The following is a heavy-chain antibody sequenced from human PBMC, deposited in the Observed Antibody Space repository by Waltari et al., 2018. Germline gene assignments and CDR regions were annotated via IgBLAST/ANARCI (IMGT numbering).Heavy chain of an antibody. CDR3: ALEISGGWFDP. V-gene: IGHV1-69*06. CDR2: IIPMFRRA. J-gene: IGHJ5*02. CDR1: GGSFISYA. Sequence: QVQLVQSGDEVKKPGSSVQVSCRASGGSFISYAINWVRQAPGQRPEWMGGIIPMFRRASYAQNFQGRVTITADKSTTTAYMELSSLRSADTGVYYCALEISGGWFDPWGQGTLVTVSS. D-gene: IGHD3-16*01.